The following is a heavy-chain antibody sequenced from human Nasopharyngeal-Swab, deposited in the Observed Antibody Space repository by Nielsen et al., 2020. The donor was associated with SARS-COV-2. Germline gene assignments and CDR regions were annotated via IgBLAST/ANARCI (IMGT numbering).Heavy chain of an antibody. Sequence: WVRQAPGQGLEWMGGIIPILGIANYAQKFQGRVTITADKSTGTAYMELSSLRSEDTAVYYCASSHCSSTSCYHWFDPWGQGTLVTVSS. J-gene: IGHJ5*02. CDR2: IIPILGIA. D-gene: IGHD2-2*01. CDR3: ASSHCSSTSCYHWFDP. V-gene: IGHV1-69*10.